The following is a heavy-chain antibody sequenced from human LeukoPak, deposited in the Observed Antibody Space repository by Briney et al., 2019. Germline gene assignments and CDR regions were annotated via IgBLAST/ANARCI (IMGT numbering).Heavy chain of an antibody. CDR2: IKTDGSET. D-gene: IGHD6-19*01. Sequence: GGSLRLSCAASGFHFRDRWMDWVRQAPGKGLEWVGHIKTDGSETYYLDSLKGRISISRDNTNNALYLQMNSLRVEDTAVYYCVKNDGWFHLAQWGQGTLVTVSS. J-gene: IGHJ4*02. CDR3: VKNDGWFHLAQ. CDR1: GFHFRDRW. V-gene: IGHV3-7*03.